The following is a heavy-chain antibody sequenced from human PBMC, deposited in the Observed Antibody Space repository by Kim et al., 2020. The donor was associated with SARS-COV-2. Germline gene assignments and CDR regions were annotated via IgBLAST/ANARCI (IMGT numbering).Heavy chain of an antibody. CDR2: IYASGTT. V-gene: IGHV4-4*07. CDR1: GGSINNYY. D-gene: IGHD6-19*01. CDR3: ARGGGYGSGKANFDY. Sequence: SETLSLTCTVSGGSINNYYWSWIRQPAGKGLEWIGRIYASGTTNYNPSLKSRVTMSVDTSKNQFSLNLSSVTAADTAVYYCARGGGYGSGKANFDYWGQGTMVTAAS. J-gene: IGHJ4*02.